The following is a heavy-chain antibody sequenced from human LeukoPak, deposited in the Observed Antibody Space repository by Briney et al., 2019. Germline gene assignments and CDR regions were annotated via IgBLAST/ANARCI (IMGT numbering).Heavy chain of an antibody. CDR2: VYTSGST. J-gene: IGHJ4*02. CDR3: ARRNGQDIVATFRRRYYFDY. D-gene: IGHD5-12*01. CDR1: GDSIRSYY. Sequence: SETLSLTCTVSGDSIRSYYWSWIRQPAGKGLEWIGRVYTSGSTNYNPSLKSRVTMSIDTSKNQFSLKLSSVTAADTAVYYCARRNGQDIVATFRRRYYFDYWGQGTLVTVSS. V-gene: IGHV4-4*07.